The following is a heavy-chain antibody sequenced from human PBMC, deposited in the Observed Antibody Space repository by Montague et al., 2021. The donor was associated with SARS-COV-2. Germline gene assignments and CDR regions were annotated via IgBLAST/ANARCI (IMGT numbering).Heavy chain of an antibody. CDR1: GFTSGDYQ. CDR2: INQDEPAK. Sequence: SLRLSCAASGFTSGDYQMTWVRQAPGKGLQWVANINQDEPAKTYVDSVKGRFTISRDNAKNSLILQMNSLKDEDTAVYYCARSPRGSGTGWLDYWGQGTLVTVSS. V-gene: IGHV3-7*01. CDR3: ARSPRGSGTGWLDY. D-gene: IGHD3/OR15-3a*01. J-gene: IGHJ4*02.